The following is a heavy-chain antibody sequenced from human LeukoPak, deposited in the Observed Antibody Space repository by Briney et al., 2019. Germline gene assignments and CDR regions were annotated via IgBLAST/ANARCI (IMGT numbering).Heavy chain of an antibody. Sequence: PSETLSLTCTVSGGSISGYYWSWIRQPPGRGLEWIGYIYYSGRTNYSPSLESRVTISVDTSRSQFSLQLSSVTAADTAVYYCARTYCSNTSCYLFHFDYWGQGILVTVSS. V-gene: IGHV4-59*01. J-gene: IGHJ4*02. CDR3: ARTYCSNTSCYLFHFDY. D-gene: IGHD2-2*01. CDR1: GGSISGYY. CDR2: IYYSGRT.